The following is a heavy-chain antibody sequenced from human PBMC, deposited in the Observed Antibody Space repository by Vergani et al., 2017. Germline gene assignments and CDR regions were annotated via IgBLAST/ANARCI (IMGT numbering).Heavy chain of an antibody. Sequence: EVQLLESGGGLVQPGGSLRLSCAASGFTVSSNYMSWVRQAPGKGLEWVSVIYSGGSTYYADSVKGRFTISRDNAKNSLYLQMNSLRAEDTAVYYCARSGVFGVVIPKGDDYWGQGTLVTVSS. CDR2: IYSGGST. CDR1: GFTVSSNY. D-gene: IGHD3-3*01. J-gene: IGHJ4*02. CDR3: ARSGVFGVVIPKGDDY. V-gene: IGHV3-66*01.